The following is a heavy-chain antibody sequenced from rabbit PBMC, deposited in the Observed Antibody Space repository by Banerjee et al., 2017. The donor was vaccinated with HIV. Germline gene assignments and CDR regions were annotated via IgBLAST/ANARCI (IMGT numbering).Heavy chain of an antibody. Sequence: QEQLEESGGDLVKPGASLTLTCTASGFDLSSYYYMCWVRQAPGKGLEWIAYIYPHGGSADYASWVNGRFTLSLDNAQNTAFLQMTSLTDADTATYFCTRSQVAGAFNLWGPGTLVTVS. CDR3: TRSQVAGAFNL. J-gene: IGHJ4*01. CDR2: IYPHGGSA. CDR1: GFDLSSYYY. V-gene: IGHV1S43*01. D-gene: IGHD4-1*01.